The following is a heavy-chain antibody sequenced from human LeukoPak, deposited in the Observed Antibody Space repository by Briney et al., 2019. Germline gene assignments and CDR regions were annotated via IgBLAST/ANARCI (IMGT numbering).Heavy chain of an antibody. CDR2: ISPNTGAT. CDR1: GYTFTGYY. V-gene: IGHV1-2*02. J-gene: IGHJ4*02. Sequence: ASVKVSCKPSGYTFTGYYMHWVRQAPGQGLEWMGWISPNTGATMYAQKFQGRVTLTRDTSIDTGYMELSSLRSDDTAVYYCARDRVGSGWPRPYYFEFWGQGRLVSVSS. CDR3: ARDRVGSGWPRPYYFEF. D-gene: IGHD6-19*01.